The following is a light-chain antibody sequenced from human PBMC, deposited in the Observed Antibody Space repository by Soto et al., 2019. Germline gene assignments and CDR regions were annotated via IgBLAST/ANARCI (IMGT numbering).Light chain of an antibody. CDR3: SSYAGSIDFVV. V-gene: IGLV2-8*01. CDR2: QVN. CDR1: SSDVGNYDY. Sequence: QSALTQAPSASGFPGQSVTISCTGTSSDVGNYDYVSWYQQHPGKAPKLMISQVNKRPSGVPDRFSGSKSGNTASLTVSGLQAEDEAVYYCSSYAGSIDFVVFGGWTKLTVL. J-gene: IGLJ2*01.